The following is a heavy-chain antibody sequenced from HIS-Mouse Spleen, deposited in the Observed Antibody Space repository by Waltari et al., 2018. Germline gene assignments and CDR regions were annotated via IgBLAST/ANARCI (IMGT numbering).Heavy chain of an antibody. CDR2: IYYSGST. Sequence: QLQLQESGPGLVKPSETLSLTCTVSGGSISSSSYYWGWIRQPPGKGLEWIGSIYYSGSTYYNPSLKSRVTISVDTSKNQFSLKLSSVTAADTAVYYCASRNWGSGYFDYWGQGTLVTVSS. CDR3: ASRNWGSGYFDY. D-gene: IGHD7-27*01. J-gene: IGHJ4*02. CDR1: GGSISSSSYY. V-gene: IGHV4-39*07.